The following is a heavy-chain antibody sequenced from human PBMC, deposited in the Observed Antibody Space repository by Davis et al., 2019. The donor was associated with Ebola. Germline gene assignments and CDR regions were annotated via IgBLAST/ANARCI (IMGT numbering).Heavy chain of an antibody. Sequence: GESLKISCAASGFTFSSYGMHWLRQAPGKGLEWVAVIWYDGSNKYYADSVKGRFTISRDNSKNTLYLQMNSLRAEDTAVYYCARVSYDFWSGYYYYYGMDVWGQGTTVTVSS. D-gene: IGHD3-3*01. J-gene: IGHJ6*02. CDR3: ARVSYDFWSGYYYYYGMDV. CDR1: GFTFSSYG. V-gene: IGHV3-33*01. CDR2: IWYDGSNK.